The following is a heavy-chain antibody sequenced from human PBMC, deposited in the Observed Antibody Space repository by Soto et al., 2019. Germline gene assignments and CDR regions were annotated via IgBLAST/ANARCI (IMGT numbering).Heavy chain of an antibody. J-gene: IGHJ6*02. CDR3: AREGGYNWNGYGMDV. CDR1: GYTFTCYY. Sequence: GASVKVSCKASGYTFTCYYMHWVRQAPGQGLEWMGWINPNSGGTNYAQKFQGWVTMTRDTSISTAYMELSRLRSDDTAVYYCAREGGYNWNGYGMDVWGQGTTVTVSS. V-gene: IGHV1-2*04. D-gene: IGHD1-20*01. CDR2: INPNSGGT.